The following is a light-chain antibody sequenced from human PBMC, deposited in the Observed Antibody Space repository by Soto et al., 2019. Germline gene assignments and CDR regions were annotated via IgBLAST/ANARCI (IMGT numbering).Light chain of an antibody. V-gene: IGKV1-5*03. CDR3: QHYNSYSEA. J-gene: IGKJ1*01. Sequence: DLQRTQSPSTLSASVGDSFTLSCRASQSISSWLAWYQQKPGKAPKLLIYKASSLESGVPSRFSGSGSGTEFTLTISSLQPDDFATYYCQHYNSYSEAFGQGTKVDVK. CDR2: KAS. CDR1: QSISSW.